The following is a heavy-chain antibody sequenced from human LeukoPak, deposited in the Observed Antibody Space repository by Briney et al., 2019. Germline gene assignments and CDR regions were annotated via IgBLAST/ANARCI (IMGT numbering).Heavy chain of an antibody. Sequence: ASVKVSCKASGYTFTDYYMHWVRQAPGQGLEYMGWSNPNSGGTNYAQNFQGRVTMTRDTSITTDYMEVSRLRSDDTAVYYCAWGSLRFNENAFDIWAQGTKVTVSS. CDR1: GYTFTDYY. J-gene: IGHJ3*02. V-gene: IGHV1-2*02. D-gene: IGHD3-3*01. CDR3: AWGSLRFNENAFDI. CDR2: SNPNSGGT.